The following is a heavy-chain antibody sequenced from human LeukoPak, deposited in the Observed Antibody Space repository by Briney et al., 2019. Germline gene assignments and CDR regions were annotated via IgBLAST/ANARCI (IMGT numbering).Heavy chain of an antibody. CDR3: AGLGITMIGGV. V-gene: IGHV3-21*01. Sequence: GGSLRLSCAASGFTFDSFSINWVRQAPGKGLEWVASISSSSTYIYYGGSVKGRFTISRDNAKNLVYLEMNSLRAEDTAVYYCAGLGITMIGGVWGKGTTVTISS. CDR1: GFTFDSFS. D-gene: IGHD3-10*02. J-gene: IGHJ6*04. CDR2: ISSSSTYI.